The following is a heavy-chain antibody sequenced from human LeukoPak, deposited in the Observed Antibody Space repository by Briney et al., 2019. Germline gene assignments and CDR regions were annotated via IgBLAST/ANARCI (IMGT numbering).Heavy chain of an antibody. D-gene: IGHD4-17*01. J-gene: IGHJ4*02. CDR2: IYSDNT. CDR1: GFTVSSNS. Sequence: GGSLRLSCTVSGFTVSSNSMSWVRQAPGKGLEWVSFIYSDNTHYSDSVKGRFTISRDNSKNTLYLQMNSLRAEDTAVYYCAKGPLLAGYGDYSFLDSWGQGTLVTVSS. V-gene: IGHV3-66*03. CDR3: AKGPLLAGYGDYSFLDS.